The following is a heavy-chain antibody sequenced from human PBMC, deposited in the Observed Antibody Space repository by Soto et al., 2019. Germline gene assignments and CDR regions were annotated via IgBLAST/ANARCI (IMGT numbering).Heavy chain of an antibody. D-gene: IGHD5-12*01. J-gene: IGHJ6*02. CDR2: ISGSGGRT. V-gene: IGHV3-23*01. CDR1: GFTFSNYD. CDR3: AKDNTHRVAKINYGMDV. Sequence: EMRMLESGGGLEQPGGSLRLSCEASGFTFSNYDMTWVRQAPGKGLEWVSSISGSGGRTYYADSVKGRFTISRDNSKNTLHLHMNSLRAEDTALYCCAKDNTHRVAKINYGMDVWGQGTTVTVSS.